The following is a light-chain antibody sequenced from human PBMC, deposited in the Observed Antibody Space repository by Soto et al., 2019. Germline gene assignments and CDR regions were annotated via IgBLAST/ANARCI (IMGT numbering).Light chain of an antibody. CDR1: QSVSIY. CDR3: QQYNYWPLT. Sequence: EIVMTQSPATLSVSPGERVTLSCRASQSVSIYVAWYQPRPGQAPRPLIYGASTRATGIPARFSASGSGTEFTLTINSLQSEDFAVYYCQQYNYWPLTFGGGTRVEI. V-gene: IGKV3-15*01. J-gene: IGKJ4*01. CDR2: GAS.